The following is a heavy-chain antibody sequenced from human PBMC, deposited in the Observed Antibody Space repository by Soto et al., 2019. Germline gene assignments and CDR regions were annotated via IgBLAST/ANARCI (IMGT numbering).Heavy chain of an antibody. CDR3: ARPRDGDYADIDAFQI. CDR2: IYHSGSI. Sequence: PSETVSLTCTVSGSSISSSTYYWGWIRQPPGKGLEWIGSIYHSGSINYNPSLESRVTISIDTSKNQFFLKLSSVNAADTALYYCARPRDGDYADIDAFQIWRQGTVVTVSS. V-gene: IGHV4-39*07. D-gene: IGHD4-17*01. J-gene: IGHJ3*02. CDR1: GSSISSSTYY.